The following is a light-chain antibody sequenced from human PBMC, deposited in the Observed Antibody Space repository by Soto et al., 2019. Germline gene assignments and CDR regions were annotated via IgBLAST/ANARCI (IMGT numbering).Light chain of an antibody. J-gene: IGKJ3*01. CDR2: DSS. CDR1: QSIGLA. CDR3: QQYGDSVFT. V-gene: IGKV3-11*01. Sequence: EIVLTQSPATLSLSPGERATLSCRASQSIGLAIAWYQHKPGQAPRLLIFDSSQRATGIPARFRGSGSGTDFTLSISSLEPEDFGVYYCQQYGDSVFTFGPGTKVEIK.